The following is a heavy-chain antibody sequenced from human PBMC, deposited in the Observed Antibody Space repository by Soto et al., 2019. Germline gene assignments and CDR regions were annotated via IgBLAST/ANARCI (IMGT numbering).Heavy chain of an antibody. Sequence: EVQLVESGGGLVQPGGSLRLSCAASGFTVSSNYMSWVRQAPGKGLEWVSVIYSGGSTYYADSVKGRFAISRHNSKNTLYLQMNSLRAEDTAVYYCAREDTVKTNAFDIWGQGTMVTVSS. CDR1: GFTVSSNY. D-gene: IGHD4-17*01. CDR2: IYSGGST. CDR3: AREDTVKTNAFDI. J-gene: IGHJ3*02. V-gene: IGHV3-53*04.